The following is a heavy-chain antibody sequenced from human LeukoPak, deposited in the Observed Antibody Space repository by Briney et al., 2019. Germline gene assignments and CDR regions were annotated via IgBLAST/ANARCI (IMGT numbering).Heavy chain of an antibody. J-gene: IGHJ6*03. CDR1: GFTFSSYA. Sequence: PGRSLRLSCAASGFTFSSYAMHWVRQAPGKGLEWVAVISYDGSNKYYADSVKGRFTISRDNSKNTLYLQMNSLRAEDTAVYYCARESGTHYYYYYMDVWGKGTTVTVSS. CDR3: ARESGTHYYYYYMDV. D-gene: IGHD1-1*01. CDR2: ISYDGSNK. V-gene: IGHV3-30*04.